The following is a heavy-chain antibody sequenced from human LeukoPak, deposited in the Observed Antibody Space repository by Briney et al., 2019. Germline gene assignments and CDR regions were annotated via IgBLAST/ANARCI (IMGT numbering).Heavy chain of an antibody. CDR1: GYTFNSYD. CDR3: ARRATMIVEEAVSFDY. Sequence: ASVKVSCKASGYTFNSYDINWVRQATGQGLEWMGWMNPNSGNTGYAQKFQGRVTITRNTSISTAYMELSSLRSEDTAVYYCARRATMIVEEAVSFDYWGQGTLVTVSS. J-gene: IGHJ4*02. V-gene: IGHV1-8*03. D-gene: IGHD3-22*01. CDR2: MNPNSGNT.